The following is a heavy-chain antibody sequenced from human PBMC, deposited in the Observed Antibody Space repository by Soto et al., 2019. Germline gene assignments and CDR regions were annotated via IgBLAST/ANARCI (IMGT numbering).Heavy chain of an antibody. D-gene: IGHD3-10*01. Sequence: ASVKVSCKASGGAFSSDAITWVRQAPGQGLEWIGVIIPVFDTRYYAQKFQGRVTITADESTRTAYMELSSLRSDDTAVYYCAREESIMGRGVVYYYGMDVWGQGTTVTVSS. V-gene: IGHV1-69*13. CDR1: GGAFSSDA. CDR3: AREESIMGRGVVYYYGMDV. J-gene: IGHJ6*02. CDR2: IIPVFDTR.